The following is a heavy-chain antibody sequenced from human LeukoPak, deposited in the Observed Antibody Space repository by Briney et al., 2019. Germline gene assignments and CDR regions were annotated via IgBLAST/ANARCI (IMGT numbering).Heavy chain of an antibody. CDR3: ARDLASGIAAAGTVHWFDP. CDR1: GFTFSSNS. V-gene: IGHV3-21*01. D-gene: IGHD6-13*01. J-gene: IGHJ5*02. Sequence: GGSLRLSCAASGFTFSSNSMNWVRQAPGKGLEWVSSISSSSSYIYYADSVKGRFTISRDNAKNSLYLQMNSLRAEDTAVYYCARDLASGIAAAGTVHWFDPWGQGTLVTVSS. CDR2: ISSSSSYI.